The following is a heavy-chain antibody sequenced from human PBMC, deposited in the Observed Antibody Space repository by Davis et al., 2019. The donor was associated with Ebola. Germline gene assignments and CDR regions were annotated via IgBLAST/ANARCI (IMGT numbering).Heavy chain of an antibody. D-gene: IGHD5/OR15-5a*01. CDR2: IYYSGST. V-gene: IGHV4-61*01. J-gene: IGHJ6*02. CDR1: GGSVSSGSYY. Sequence: SETLSLTCTVSGGSVSSGSYYWSWIRQPPEKGLEWVGYIYYSGSTNCNPSLKSRVTISVDTSKNQFSLKLSSVTAADTAVYYCARGVYGNYGMDVWGQGTTVTVSS. CDR3: ARGVYGNYGMDV.